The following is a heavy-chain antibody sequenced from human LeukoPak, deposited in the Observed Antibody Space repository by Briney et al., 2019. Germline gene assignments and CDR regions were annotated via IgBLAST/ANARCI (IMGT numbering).Heavy chain of an antibody. V-gene: IGHV1-2*02. D-gene: IGHD3-22*01. J-gene: IGHJ4*02. CDR1: GYTFTGYY. Sequence: AAVKESCKASGYTFTGYYMHWVRRAPGQGLGWMGWINPNSGGSNYAQTFKGRVTMTRDTSISTAYMELSRLRSDDTAVYYCARNFYFDSSAYYHYWGQGTL. CDR3: ARNFYFDSSAYYHY. CDR2: INPNSGGS.